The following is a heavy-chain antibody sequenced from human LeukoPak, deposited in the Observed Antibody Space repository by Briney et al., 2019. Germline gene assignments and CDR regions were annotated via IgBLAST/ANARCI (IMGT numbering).Heavy chain of an antibody. D-gene: IGHD3-10*01. Sequence: GGSLRLSCAASGFSFSGYGMHWVRQAPGKGLEWVAFIRYDGSNEYYADSVKGRFTISRDKSKNTLYLQMNSLRAEDTAVYYCAKTYYYGSAIVKNAFDIWGQGTMVTVSS. CDR2: IRYDGSNE. CDR3: AKTYYYGSAIVKNAFDI. CDR1: GFSFSGYG. J-gene: IGHJ3*02. V-gene: IGHV3-30*02.